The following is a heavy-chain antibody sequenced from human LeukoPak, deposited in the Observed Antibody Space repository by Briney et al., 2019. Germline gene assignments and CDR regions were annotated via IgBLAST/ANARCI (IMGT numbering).Heavy chain of an antibody. CDR3: AKDYYDSSGPSYYFDY. D-gene: IGHD3-22*01. CDR1: GFTFSSYG. V-gene: IGHV3-33*06. CDR2: IWYDGSNK. Sequence: PGGSLRLSCAASGFTFSSYGMHWVRQAPGKGLEWVAVIWYDGSNKYYADSVKGRFTISRDNSKNTLYLQMNSLRAEDTAVYYCAKDYYDSSGPSYYFDYWGQGTLVTVSS. J-gene: IGHJ4*02.